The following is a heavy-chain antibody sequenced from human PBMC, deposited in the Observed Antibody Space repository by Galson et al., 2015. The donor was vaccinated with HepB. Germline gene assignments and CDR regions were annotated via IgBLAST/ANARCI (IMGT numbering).Heavy chain of an antibody. J-gene: IGHJ4*02. D-gene: IGHD2-21*02. CDR2: IIPIFGAP. V-gene: IGHV1-69*13. CDR3: ATGLGDCSDDCYPLFVY. Sequence: SVKVSCKASGDSFIKYNINWVRQTPGQGLEWMGGIIPIFGAPNYPQRLRGRLTITADEFTNTAHMELRSLTSEDTAVYYCATGLGDCSDDCYPLFVYWGRGTLVTVSS. CDR1: GDSFIKYN.